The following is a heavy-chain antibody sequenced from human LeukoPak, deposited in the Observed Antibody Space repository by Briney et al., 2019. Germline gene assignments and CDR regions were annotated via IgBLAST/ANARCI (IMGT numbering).Heavy chain of an antibody. Sequence: SETLSLTCTVSGGSISSYYWSWIRQPPGKELEWIGNVYYSGSANYNPSLKSRVTISTDTPKNQFSLKLSSVAAADTAVYYCARAAAIPPDAFDIWGQGTMVTVSS. J-gene: IGHJ3*02. CDR2: VYYSGSA. D-gene: IGHD2-21*02. V-gene: IGHV4-59*01. CDR1: GGSISSYY. CDR3: ARAAAIPPDAFDI.